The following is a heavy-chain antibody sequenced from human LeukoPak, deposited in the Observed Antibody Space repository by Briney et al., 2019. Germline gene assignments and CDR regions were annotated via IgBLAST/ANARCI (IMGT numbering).Heavy chain of an antibody. J-gene: IGHJ3*02. D-gene: IGHD1-26*01. CDR2: IYYSGST. Sequence: SETLSLTCTVSGGSISSSSYYWGWIRQPPGKGLEWIGSIYYSGSTYYNPSLKSRVTISVDTSKNQFSLKLSSVTAADTAVYYCARDLAPYSGSYWGAFDIWGQGTMVTVSS. V-gene: IGHV4-39*07. CDR1: GGSISSSSYY. CDR3: ARDLAPYSGSYWGAFDI.